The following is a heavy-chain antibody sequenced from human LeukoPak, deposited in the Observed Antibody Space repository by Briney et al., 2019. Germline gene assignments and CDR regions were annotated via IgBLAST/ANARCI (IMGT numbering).Heavy chain of an antibody. CDR1: GLTFSTYS. CDR3: ARGRLYYESSGFYSRDNWLDP. CDR2: INSGSTDI. D-gene: IGHD3-22*01. Sequence: GGSLRLSCAASGLTFSTYSMNWVRQAPGKRPEWVSSINSGSTDIYYADSLKGRFTISRDNAKNSLYLQMNSLRAEDTAVYYCARGRLYYESSGFYSRDNWLDPWGQGTLVTVSS. J-gene: IGHJ5*02. V-gene: IGHV3-21*01.